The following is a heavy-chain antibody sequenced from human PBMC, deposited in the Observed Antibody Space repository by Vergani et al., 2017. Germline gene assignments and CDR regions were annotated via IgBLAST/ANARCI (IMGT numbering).Heavy chain of an antibody. CDR3: AKGRPQVTEFYWLPPPHCCHYGMDV. D-gene: IGHD3-9*01. Sequence: QVQLVESGGGVVQPGGSLRLSCAASGFTFSSYGMHWVRQAPGKGLEWVAFIRYDGSNKYYADSVKGRFTISRDNSKNTLYLQMNSLRAEDTAVYYCAKGRPQVTEFYWLPPPHCCHYGMDVWGQGTTVTVSS. CDR2: IRYDGSNK. CDR1: GFTFSSYG. V-gene: IGHV3-30*02. J-gene: IGHJ6*02.